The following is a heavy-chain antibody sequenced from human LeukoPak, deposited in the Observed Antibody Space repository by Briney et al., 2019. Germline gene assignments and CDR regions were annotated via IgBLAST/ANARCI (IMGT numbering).Heavy chain of an antibody. CDR2: INHSGST. CDR3: ARGIYYYDSSGYYY. Sequence: GSLRLSCAASGFSFNYFWMSWIRQPPGKGLEWIGEINHSGSTNYNPSLESRVTISVDTSKNQFSLKLSSVTAADTAVYYCARGIYYYDSSGYYYWGQGTLVTVSS. V-gene: IGHV4-34*01. D-gene: IGHD3-22*01. CDR1: GFSFNYFW. J-gene: IGHJ4*02.